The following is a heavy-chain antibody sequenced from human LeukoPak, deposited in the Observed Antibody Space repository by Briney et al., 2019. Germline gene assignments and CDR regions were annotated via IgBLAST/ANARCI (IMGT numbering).Heavy chain of an antibody. D-gene: IGHD2-15*01. J-gene: IGHJ5*02. Sequence: PGGSLRLSCAASGFSVSNNYVNWVRQAPGKGLEWVAVIYTSGTTKAADSVKGRFTISRDNSKNTVFLQMNSLRPEDTAVYYCAKDMGIDPWGQGTLVTVFS. CDR1: GFSVSNNY. CDR3: AKDMGIDP. CDR2: IYTSGTT. V-gene: IGHV3-66*01.